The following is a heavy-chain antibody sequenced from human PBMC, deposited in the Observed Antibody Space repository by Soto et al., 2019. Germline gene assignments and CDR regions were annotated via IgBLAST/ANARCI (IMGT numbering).Heavy chain of an antibody. CDR3: RRGVTRTTNWGLFDS. V-gene: IGHV3-74*01. CDR2: ISGDASST. Sequence: EVKVVESGGGLVQPGGSLRLSCAASGFTFSDNWMHWVRQPPGKGPVWVSLISGDASSTSYADSVKGRFPISRDIATNTVCLQMDSLRVEDTAVYYCRRGVTRTTNWGLFDSWCQGTLVTVSS. J-gene: IGHJ4*02. D-gene: IGHD7-27*01. CDR1: GFTFSDNW.